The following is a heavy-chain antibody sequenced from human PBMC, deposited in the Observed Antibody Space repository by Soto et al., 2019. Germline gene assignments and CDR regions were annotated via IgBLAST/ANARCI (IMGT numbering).Heavy chain of an antibody. J-gene: IGHJ4*02. CDR1: GFTFSSYG. Sequence: SLRLSCAASGFTFSSYGMHWVRQAPGKGLEWVAVIWYDGSNKYYADSVKGRFTISRDNSKNTLYLQMNSLRAEDTAVYYCARERGYPYYFDYWGQGTLVTVSS. D-gene: IGHD3-22*01. CDR3: ARERGYPYYFDY. V-gene: IGHV3-33*01. CDR2: IWYDGSNK.